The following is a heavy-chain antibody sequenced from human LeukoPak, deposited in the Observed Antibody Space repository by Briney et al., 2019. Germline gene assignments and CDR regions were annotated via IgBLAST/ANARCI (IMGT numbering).Heavy chain of an antibody. J-gene: IGHJ4*02. CDR2: FDPEDGET. CDR3: AKLLYDSSGYYFDY. CDR1: GYTLTELS. D-gene: IGHD3-22*01. V-gene: IGHV1-24*01. Sequence: GASVKVSCKVSGYTLTELSMHWVRQAPGKGLEWMGGFDPEDGETIYAQKFQGRVTMTEDTSTDTAYMELRSLRSDDTAVYYCAKLLYDSSGYYFDYWGQGTLVTVSS.